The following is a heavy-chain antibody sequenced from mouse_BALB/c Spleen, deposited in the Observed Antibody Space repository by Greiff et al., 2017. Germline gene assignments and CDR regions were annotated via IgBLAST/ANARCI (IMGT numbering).Heavy chain of an antibody. V-gene: IGHV14-3*02. CDR2: IDPANGNT. D-gene: IGHD3-3*01. CDR1: GFNIKDTY. J-gene: IGHJ4*01. CDR3: TRGGDDYYAMDY. Sequence: VQLQQSGAELVKPGASVKLSCTASGFNIKDTYMHWVKQRPEQGLEWIGRIDPANGNTKYDPKFQGKATITADSSSNTAYLQLSSLTSEDTAVYYCTRGGDDYYAMDYWGQGTSVTVSS.